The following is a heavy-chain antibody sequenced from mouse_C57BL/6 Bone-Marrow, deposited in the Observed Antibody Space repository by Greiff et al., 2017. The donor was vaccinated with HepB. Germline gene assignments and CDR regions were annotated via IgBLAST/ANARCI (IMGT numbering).Heavy chain of an antibody. D-gene: IGHD1-1*01. CDR3: ARRVYYYGSPWFAY. CDR2: IYPRDGST. CDR1: GYTFTSYD. V-gene: IGHV1-85*01. J-gene: IGHJ3*01. Sequence: VQLQQSGPELVKPGASVKLSCKASGYTFTSYDINWVKQRPGQGLEWIGWIYPRDGSTKYNEKFKGKATLTVDTSSSTAYMELHSLTSEDSAVYFCARRVYYYGSPWFAYWGQGTLVTVSA.